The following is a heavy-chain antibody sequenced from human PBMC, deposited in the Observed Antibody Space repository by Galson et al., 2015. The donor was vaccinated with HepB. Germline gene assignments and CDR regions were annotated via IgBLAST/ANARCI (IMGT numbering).Heavy chain of an antibody. Sequence: SLRLSCAASGFTFSSYGMHWVRQAPGKGLEWVAVIWYDGSNKYYADSVKGRFTISRDNSKNTLYLQMNSLRAEDTAVYYCAKDQRAYDSSGWGDYWGQGTLVTVSS. CDR3: AKDQRAYDSSGWGDY. D-gene: IGHD3-22*01. CDR1: GFTFSSYG. J-gene: IGHJ4*02. V-gene: IGHV3-30*18. CDR2: IWYDGSNK.